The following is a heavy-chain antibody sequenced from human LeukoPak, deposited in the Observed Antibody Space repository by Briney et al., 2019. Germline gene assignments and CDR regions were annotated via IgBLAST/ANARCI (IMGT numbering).Heavy chain of an antibody. V-gene: IGHV3-23*01. CDR1: EFSVSSNY. Sequence: GGSLRLSCAVSEFSVSSNYMSWVRQGPGKGLEWVSAISKSGGRTDYTTSVKGRFTISRDNSKNTLYLQMNSLRVEDTAVYYCAKDYYGSGSQLGRDAFDIWGQGTMVTVSS. J-gene: IGHJ3*02. CDR3: AKDYYGSGSQLGRDAFDI. D-gene: IGHD3-10*01. CDR2: ISKSGGRT.